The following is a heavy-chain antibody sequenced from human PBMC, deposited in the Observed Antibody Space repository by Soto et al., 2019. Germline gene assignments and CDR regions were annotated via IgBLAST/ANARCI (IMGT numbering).Heavy chain of an antibody. D-gene: IGHD2-15*01. CDR2: IIPSGGTA. CDR3: ATRIFGTSTIDY. CDR1: GGTFSSYA. V-gene: IGHV1-69*04. J-gene: IGHJ4*02. Sequence: SVKVSCKASGGTFSSYAISWVRQAPGQGLEWMGIIIPSGGTANYAQKLQGRVTMTTDTSTSTVYMELSSLRSEDTAVYYCATRIFGTSTIDYWGQGTLVTVSS.